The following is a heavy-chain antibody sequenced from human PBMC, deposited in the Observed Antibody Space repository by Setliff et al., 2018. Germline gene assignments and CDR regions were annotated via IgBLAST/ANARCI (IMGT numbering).Heavy chain of an antibody. Sequence: SETLSLTCAVSGVSVNSLTWWSWVRQAPGKGLEWIGFIYHDGNPKFNPSVNYNPSLKSRVTMSIDKSKNQFSLNLRSVTAADTAVYYCTRGGERYHTANCGQGLLVTVSS. CDR2: IYHDGNP. CDR3: TRGGERYHTAN. D-gene: IGHD2-2*01. J-gene: IGHJ4*02. V-gene: IGHV4-28*03. CDR1: GVSVNSLTW.